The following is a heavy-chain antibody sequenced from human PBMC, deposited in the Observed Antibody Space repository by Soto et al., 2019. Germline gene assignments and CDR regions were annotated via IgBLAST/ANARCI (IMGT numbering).Heavy chain of an antibody. CDR3: ARNDYVLILDY. J-gene: IGHJ4*02. D-gene: IGHD4-17*01. CDR2: ISAYNGNT. Sequence: QVQLVQSGAEVKKPGASVPVSCKASGYPFTSSGIRWVRQAPGQGLEWMGWISAYNGNTNYAKKLQDRVTMTTDTSSSTAYMELRSLISDDTAVYYCARNDYVLILDYWGQGTLVTVSS. V-gene: IGHV1-18*01. CDR1: GYPFTSSG.